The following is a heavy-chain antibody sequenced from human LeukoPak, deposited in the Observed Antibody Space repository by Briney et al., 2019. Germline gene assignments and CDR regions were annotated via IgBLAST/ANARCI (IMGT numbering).Heavy chain of an antibody. D-gene: IGHD6-13*01. CDR3: ARDLGLVFSIAAAGTPGTY. V-gene: IGHV1-46*01. CDR1: GYTFTSYY. Sequence: VASVKVSCKASGYTFTSYYMHWVRQAPGQGLEWMGIINPSGGGTSYAQKFQGRVTMTRDMSTSTVYMELSSLRSEDTAVYYCARDLGLVFSIAAAGTPGTYWGQGTLVTVSS. J-gene: IGHJ4*02. CDR2: INPSGGGT.